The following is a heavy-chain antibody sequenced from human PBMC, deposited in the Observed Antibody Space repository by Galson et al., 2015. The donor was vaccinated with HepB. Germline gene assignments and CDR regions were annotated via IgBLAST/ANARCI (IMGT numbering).Heavy chain of an antibody. J-gene: IGHJ4*02. CDR1: GYTLTELS. D-gene: IGHD3-10*01. V-gene: IGHV1-24*01. Sequence: SVKVSCKVSGYTLTELSMHWVRQAPGKGLEWMGGFDPEDGETIYAQKFQGRVTMTEDTSTDTAYMELSSLRSEDTAVYYCATQYIASGSGSYSNRPLDYWGQGTLVTVSS. CDR3: ATQYIASGSGSYSNRPLDY. CDR2: FDPEDGET.